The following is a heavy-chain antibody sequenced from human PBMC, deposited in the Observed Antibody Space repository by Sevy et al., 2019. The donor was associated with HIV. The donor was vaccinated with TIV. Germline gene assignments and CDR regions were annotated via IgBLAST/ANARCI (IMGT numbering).Heavy chain of an antibody. J-gene: IGHJ4*02. CDR3: AIEGTPRRWDY. D-gene: IGHD2-15*01. CDR1: GFTFSSQA. Sequence: GGSLRLSCAASGFTFSSQAMSWVRQSPGKGQKWVSIISASGDHTYYADSVKGRFTISRDNSKNTLYLQMNGLRAEDTAVYYCAIEGTPRRWDYGGRGTLVTVSS. V-gene: IGHV3-23*01. CDR2: ISASGDHT.